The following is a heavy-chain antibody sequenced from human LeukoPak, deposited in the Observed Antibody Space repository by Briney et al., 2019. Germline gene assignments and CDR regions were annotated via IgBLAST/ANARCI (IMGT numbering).Heavy chain of an antibody. V-gene: IGHV1-69*06. CDR3: ARSPLYCSSTSCYESPLYYFDY. J-gene: IGHJ4*02. D-gene: IGHD2-2*01. CDR1: GGTFSSYA. Sequence: ASVKVSCKASGGTFSSYAISWVRQAPGQGLEWMGGIIPIFGTANYAQKLQGRVTITADKSTSTAYMELSSLRSEDTAVYYCARSPLYCSSTSCYESPLYYFDYWGQGTLVTVSS. CDR2: IIPIFGTA.